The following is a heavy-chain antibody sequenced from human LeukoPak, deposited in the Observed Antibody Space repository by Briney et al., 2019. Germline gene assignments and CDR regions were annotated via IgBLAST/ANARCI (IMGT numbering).Heavy chain of an antibody. CDR2: ISAYNGNT. CDR1: GGTFSSYA. V-gene: IGHV1-18*01. D-gene: IGHD3-16*01. CDR3: ARDGGPYTPPDY. Sequence: ASVKVSFKASGGTFSSYAISWVRQAPGQGLEWMGWISAYNGNTNYAQKLQGRVTMTTDTSTSTAYMELRSLRSDDTAVYYCARDGGPYTPPDYWGQGTLVTVSS. J-gene: IGHJ4*02.